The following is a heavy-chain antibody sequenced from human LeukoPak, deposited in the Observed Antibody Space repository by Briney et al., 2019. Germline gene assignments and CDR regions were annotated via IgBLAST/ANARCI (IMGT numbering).Heavy chain of an antibody. D-gene: IGHD3-22*01. CDR2: IKSDGKT. CDR3: ARAPSEIGGYYPEYFRH. J-gene: IGHJ1*01. V-gene: IGHV3-74*01. Sequence: GGSLRLSCAASGFTFSSYWMHWVRQAPGKGLVWVSRIKSDGKTNYADSVKNGFTISSDNAKNTVSLQMYSLRGEDTGVYYCARAPSEIGGYYPEYFRHWGQSTLVTVSS. CDR1: GFTFSSYW.